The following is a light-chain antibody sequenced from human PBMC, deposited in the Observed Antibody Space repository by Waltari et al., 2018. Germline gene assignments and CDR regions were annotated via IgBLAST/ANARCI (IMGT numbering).Light chain of an antibody. V-gene: IGKV3-20*01. Sequence: EIVLTQSPGTLSLSPGERATLPCRASQSVRGSLAWYQQKAGQAPRLLIYGVSSRATGIPERVSGSGSGTDFSLTISRLEPEDFAVYYCQHYVRLPATFGQGTKVEIK. J-gene: IGKJ1*01. CDR2: GVS. CDR1: QSVRGS. CDR3: QHYVRLPAT.